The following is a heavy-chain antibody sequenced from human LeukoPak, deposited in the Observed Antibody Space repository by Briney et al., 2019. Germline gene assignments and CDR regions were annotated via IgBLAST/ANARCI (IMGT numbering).Heavy chain of an antibody. J-gene: IGHJ4*02. V-gene: IGHV3-23*01. CDR1: GFTFSSYW. CDR3: AKALSVDIFPY. CDR2: ISGSGGST. Sequence: GGSLRLSCAASGFTFSSYWMSWVRQAPGKGLEWVSAISGSGGSTYYADSVKGRFTISRDNSKNTLYLQMNSLRAEDTAVYYCAKALSVDIFPYWGQGTLVTVSS. D-gene: IGHD3-9*01.